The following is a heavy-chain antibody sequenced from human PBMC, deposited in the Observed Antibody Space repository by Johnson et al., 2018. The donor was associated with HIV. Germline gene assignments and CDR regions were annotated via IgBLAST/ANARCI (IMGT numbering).Heavy chain of an antibody. CDR3: AKDIGRWLQILDAFDI. Sequence: VQLVESGGGLVQPGRSLRLSCAASGFTFDDYAMHWVRQAPGKGLAWVSGISWNSGSIGYADSGKGRFTISRDNAKNSLYLQMNSLRAEDTALYYCAKDIGRWLQILDAFDIWGQGTMVTVSS. CDR1: GFTFDDYA. V-gene: IGHV3-9*01. CDR2: ISWNSGSI. D-gene: IGHD5-24*01. J-gene: IGHJ3*02.